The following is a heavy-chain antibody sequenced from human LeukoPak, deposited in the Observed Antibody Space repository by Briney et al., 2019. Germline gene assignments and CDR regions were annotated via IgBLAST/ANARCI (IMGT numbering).Heavy chain of an antibody. CDR3: ARGRMGATIYFGAFDI. D-gene: IGHD1-26*01. CDR1: GYTFTSYD. J-gene: IGHJ3*02. Sequence: GASVMVSCKASGYTFTSYDINWVRQATGQGLEWMGWMNPNSGNTGYAQKFQGRVTMTRNPSISTAYMELSSLRSEDTAVYYCARGRMGATIYFGAFDIWGQGTMVTVSS. V-gene: IGHV1-8*01. CDR2: MNPNSGNT.